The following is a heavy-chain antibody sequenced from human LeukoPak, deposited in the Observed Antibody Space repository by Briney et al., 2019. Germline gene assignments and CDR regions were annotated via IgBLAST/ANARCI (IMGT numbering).Heavy chain of an antibody. Sequence: SQTLSLTWTVSGGSISSGSYYWSWIRQPAGKGLEWIGRIYTSGSTNYNPSLKSRVTISVDTSKNQFSLKLSSVTAADTAVYYCARVRAAAGPYWYFDLWGRGTLVTVSS. CDR3: ARVRAAAGPYWYFDL. V-gene: IGHV4-61*02. J-gene: IGHJ2*01. D-gene: IGHD6-13*01. CDR2: IYTSGST. CDR1: GGSISSGSYY.